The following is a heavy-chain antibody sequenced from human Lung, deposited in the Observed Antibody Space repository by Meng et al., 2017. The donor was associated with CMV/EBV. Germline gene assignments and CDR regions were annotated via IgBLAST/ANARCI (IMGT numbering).Heavy chain of an antibody. Sequence: GYPFGDSFLHWVRQAPGQGLEWMGWINPRSGDSKYAQKFQGRVTMTRDTAISATYMEVRRLTYDDTAVYYCARNNYYYDSSGPFGLWGQGALVTVSS. CDR2: INPRSGDS. D-gene: IGHD3-22*01. CDR3: ARNNYYYDSSGPFGL. V-gene: IGHV1-2*02. CDR1: GYPFGDSF. J-gene: IGHJ5*02.